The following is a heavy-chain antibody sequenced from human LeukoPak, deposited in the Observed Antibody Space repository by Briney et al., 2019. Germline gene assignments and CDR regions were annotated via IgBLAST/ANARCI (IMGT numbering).Heavy chain of an antibody. CDR3: ARKSASGNYPLDY. CDR2: ISADSATT. Sequence: GGSLRLSCAASGFTFSSYGMTWVRQAPGKGLEWVSVISADSATTFYADSVKGRFTISRDNAKNTVFLQMSSLRAEDTALYYCARKSASGNYPLDYWGQGTLVTVSS. J-gene: IGHJ4*02. CDR1: GFTFSSYG. V-gene: IGHV3-23*01. D-gene: IGHD3-10*01.